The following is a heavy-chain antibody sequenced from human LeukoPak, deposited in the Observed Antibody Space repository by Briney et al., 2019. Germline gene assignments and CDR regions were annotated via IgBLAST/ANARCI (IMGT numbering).Heavy chain of an antibody. CDR2: INPSGGST. Sequence: GASVKVSCKASGYTFTSYYMHWVRQAPGQGLEWMGIINPSGGSTSYAQKFQGRVTMTRDMSTSTVYMELSSLRSEDTAVYYCARDLCSSTSCRGFDYWGQGTLVTVSS. CDR3: ARDLCSSTSCRGFDY. CDR1: GYTFTSYY. V-gene: IGHV1-46*01. D-gene: IGHD2-2*01. J-gene: IGHJ4*02.